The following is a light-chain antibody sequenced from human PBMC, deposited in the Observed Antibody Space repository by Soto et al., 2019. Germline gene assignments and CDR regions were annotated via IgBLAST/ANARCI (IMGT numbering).Light chain of an antibody. CDR3: SSSSGSNNLGV. Sequence: QSALTQPPSASGSPGQSVTISCTGTSSDVDDYNYVSWYQQHPGKAPKLIIYEVNLRPSGVPDRFSGSKSGNTASLTVSVRQAEDEADYYCSSSSGSNNLGVFGGGTKLTV. J-gene: IGLJ2*01. V-gene: IGLV2-8*01. CDR2: EVN. CDR1: SSDVDDYNY.